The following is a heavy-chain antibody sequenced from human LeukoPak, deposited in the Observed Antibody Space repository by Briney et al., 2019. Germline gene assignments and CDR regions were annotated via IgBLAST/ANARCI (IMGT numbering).Heavy chain of an antibody. CDR1: GGTFSSYA. CDR3: ASRGDNWNLGLFSY. D-gene: IGHD1-20*01. CDR2: IIPIFGTA. Sequence: GASVKVSCKASGGTFSSYAISWVRQAPGQGLEWMGGIIPIFGTANYAQKFQGRVTITTDESTSTAYMELSSLRSEDTAVYYCASRGDNWNLGLFSYWGQGTLVTVSS. V-gene: IGHV1-69*05. J-gene: IGHJ4*02.